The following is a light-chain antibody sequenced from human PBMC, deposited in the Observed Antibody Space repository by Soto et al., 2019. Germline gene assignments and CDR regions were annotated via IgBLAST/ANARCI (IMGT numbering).Light chain of an antibody. CDR2: LKSDGSH. J-gene: IGLJ2*01. CDR1: SGHSSYV. CDR3: QSWGTGIVI. V-gene: IGLV4-69*01. Sequence: QSVLTQSPAASASLGASVKLTCTLSSGHSSYVSAWHQQQPEKGPRYLMQLKSDGSHSKGDGIPDRFSGSSSGAERYLTISSLQSEDEADYYCQSWGTGIVIFGGGTKLTVL.